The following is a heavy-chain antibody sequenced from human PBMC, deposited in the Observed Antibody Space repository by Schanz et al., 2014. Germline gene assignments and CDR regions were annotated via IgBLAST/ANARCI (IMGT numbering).Heavy chain of an antibody. CDR3: ASKIKLVIYGGTGHDSLDI. CDR2: INSVGSNT. D-gene: IGHD4-17*01. Sequence: EVQLVESGGGLVKPGGSLRLSCAASGFTFSSHWMHWVRQDPGKGLVWVARINSVGSNTDYADSVTGRFTISRDNAKNTLYLQMNTQRAEDTAVYYCASKIKLVIYGGTGHDSLDIWGQGTMVTVSS. V-gene: IGHV3-74*02. CDR1: GFTFSSHW. J-gene: IGHJ3*02.